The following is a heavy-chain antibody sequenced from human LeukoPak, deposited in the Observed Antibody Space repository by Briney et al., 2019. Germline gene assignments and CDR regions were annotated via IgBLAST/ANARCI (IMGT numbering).Heavy chain of an antibody. Sequence: SQTLSLTCTVSGGSLSSGSYYWRCLRQPAGRGLEWIVRIYTRGSTNYNPSLKSRVTISVDTSKNQFSLKLSSVTAADTAVYYCARGSSTSGYSSSWSTRYFDYWGQGTLVTVSS. CDR1: GGSLSSGSYY. V-gene: IGHV4-61*02. CDR3: ARGSSTSGYSSSWSTRYFDY. D-gene: IGHD6-13*01. CDR2: IYTRGST. J-gene: IGHJ4*02.